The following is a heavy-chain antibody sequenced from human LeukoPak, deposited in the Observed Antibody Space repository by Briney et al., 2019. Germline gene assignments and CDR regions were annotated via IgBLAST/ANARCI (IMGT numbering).Heavy chain of an antibody. CDR2: INPNSGGT. J-gene: IGHJ6*03. Sequence: ASVKVSCKASGYTFTGYYMHWVRQAPGQGLEWMGWINPNSGGTNYAQKFQGRVTMTRDTSISTAYMELSRLRSDDTAVYYCARDPVYSYGTQYYYYMDVWGKGTTVTVSS. D-gene: IGHD5-18*01. CDR3: ARDPVYSYGTQYYYYMDV. V-gene: IGHV1-2*02. CDR1: GYTFTGYY.